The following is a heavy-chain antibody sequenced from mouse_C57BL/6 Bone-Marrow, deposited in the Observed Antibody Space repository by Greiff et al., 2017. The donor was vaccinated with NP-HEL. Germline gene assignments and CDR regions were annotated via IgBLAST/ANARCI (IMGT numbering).Heavy chain of an antibody. CDR2: IDPEDGDT. V-gene: IGHV14-1*01. CDR1: GFTFKDYY. J-gene: IGHJ1*03. Sequence: EVQLQQSGAELVRPGASVKLSCTASGFTFKDYYMHWVKQRPEQGLEWIGRIDPEDGDTDYAPKFQGKATLTADTSSNTAYLQLSSLTSEDTAVYYGTTDYYGSSFYWYFDVWGTGTTVTVTA. D-gene: IGHD1-1*01. CDR3: TTDYYGSSFYWYFDV.